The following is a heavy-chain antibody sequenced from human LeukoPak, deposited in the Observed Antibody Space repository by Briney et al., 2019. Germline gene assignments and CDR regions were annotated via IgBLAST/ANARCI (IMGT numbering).Heavy chain of an antibody. CDR3: ARDLSNYNINYYYYMDV. D-gene: IGHD4-11*01. J-gene: IGHJ6*03. CDR2: IYHSGST. Sequence: SETLSLTCTVSGGSISSGGYYWSWIRQPPGKGLEWIGYIYHSGSTYYNPSLKSRVTISVDRSKNQFSLKLSSVTAADTAVYYCARDLSNYNINYYYYMDVWGKGTTVTVSS. CDR1: GGSISSGGYY. V-gene: IGHV4-30-2*01.